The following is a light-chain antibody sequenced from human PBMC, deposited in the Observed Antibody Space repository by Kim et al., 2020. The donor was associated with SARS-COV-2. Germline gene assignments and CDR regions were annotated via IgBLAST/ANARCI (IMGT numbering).Light chain of an antibody. CDR3: QQSHGFPYS. V-gene: IGKV1-39*01. CDR2: AAS. J-gene: IGKJ2*03. CDR1: QSSSTS. Sequence: SASVGDRIIISRPASQSSSTSFNWYQQKPGKAPNLLIYAASSLQSGVPSRFSGSGSGTDFTLTISNLQPEDFVIYYCQQSHGFPYSFGQGTKLEI.